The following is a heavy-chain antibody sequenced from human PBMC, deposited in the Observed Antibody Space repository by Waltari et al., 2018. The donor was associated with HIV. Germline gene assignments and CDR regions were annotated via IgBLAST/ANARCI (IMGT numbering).Heavy chain of an antibody. Sequence: EVQLVESGGGLVQPGGSLRLSCAASGFTVSSNYLRLVRQAPGKGLGWFSLFVTGGRTYFADSGEGRFTISRDNSKNMLYLQMNSLRAEDTAVYYCASPDTTMVHGHYYFYHMDVWGQGTTVTVSS. V-gene: IGHV3-66*01. CDR1: GFTVSSNY. CDR2: FVTGGRT. CDR3: ASPDTTMVHGHYYFYHMDV. D-gene: IGHD5-18*01. J-gene: IGHJ6*02.